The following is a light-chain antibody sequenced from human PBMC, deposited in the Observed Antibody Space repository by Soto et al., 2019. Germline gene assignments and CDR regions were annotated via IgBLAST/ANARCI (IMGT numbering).Light chain of an antibody. CDR1: QSVGSN. J-gene: IGKJ4*01. Sequence: EIVMTQSPATLSVSPGERATLSCRASQSVGSNLAWYQQKPGQAPRLLIYGASTRATGLPARFSGSGSGTQFTLTISSLQSEDFAFYYCQQYNNWPLTFGGGTK. CDR2: GAS. CDR3: QQYNNWPLT. V-gene: IGKV3-15*01.